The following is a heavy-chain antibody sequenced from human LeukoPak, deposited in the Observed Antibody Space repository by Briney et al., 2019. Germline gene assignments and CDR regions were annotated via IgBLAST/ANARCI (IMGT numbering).Heavy chain of an antibody. J-gene: IGHJ6*03. D-gene: IGHD6-6*01. V-gene: IGHV3-20*04. CDR2: INWNGGST. CDR1: GFSFDDYG. CDR3: ARGSRGSSSSGYYYYMDV. Sequence: GGSQRLSCAASGFSFDDYGMSWVRQTPGKGLEWVAGINWNGGSTSYVDSVKGRFTISRDNSKNTLYLQMNSLRAEDTAVYYCARGSRGSSSSGYYYYMDVWGKGTTVTVSS.